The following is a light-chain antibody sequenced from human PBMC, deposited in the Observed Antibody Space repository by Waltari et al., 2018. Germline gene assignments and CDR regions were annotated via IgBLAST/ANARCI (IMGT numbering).Light chain of an antibody. CDR3: ATWDDSLNGNV. J-gene: IGLJ6*01. V-gene: IGLV1-44*01. CDR1: SSNIGSNP. Sequence: QSVMTQPRSASGTPGQRVTVSGCGSSSNIGSNPVKWYPQLPGTAPNLLIYTNNQRPSGFPDRFSGSKSGTSASLAISGLQSEDEAHYYCATWDDSLNGNVFGSGTKVIVL. CDR2: TNN.